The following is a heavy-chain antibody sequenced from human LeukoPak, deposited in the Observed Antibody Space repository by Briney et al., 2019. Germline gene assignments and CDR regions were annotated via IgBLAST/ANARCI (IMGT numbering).Heavy chain of an antibody. J-gene: IGHJ4*02. CDR3: AKDSSVPYGITD. Sequence: GGSLRLSCAASGFTFSKYAMSWVRQAPGKGLEWVSAISGSDGNTFYADSVKGRFTISRDNSKNTLPLQMNSLGVEDTALYYCAKDSSVPYGITDWGQGTLVTVSS. D-gene: IGHD4-17*01. V-gene: IGHV3-23*01. CDR1: GFTFSKYA. CDR2: ISGSDGNT.